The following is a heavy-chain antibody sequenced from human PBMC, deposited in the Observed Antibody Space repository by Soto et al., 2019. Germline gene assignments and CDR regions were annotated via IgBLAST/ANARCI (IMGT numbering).Heavy chain of an antibody. D-gene: IGHD6-13*01. CDR1: GFSLSTSGVG. Sequence: SGPTLVNPTQTLTLTCTFSGFSLSTSGVGVGWIRQPPGKALEWLALIYWDDDKRYSPSLKSRLTITKDTSKNRVVLTMTNMDPVDTATFYCAHGDQTSSSWYLDAFDIWGQGTMVTVS. J-gene: IGHJ3*02. V-gene: IGHV2-5*02. CDR3: AHGDQTSSSWYLDAFDI. CDR2: IYWDDDK.